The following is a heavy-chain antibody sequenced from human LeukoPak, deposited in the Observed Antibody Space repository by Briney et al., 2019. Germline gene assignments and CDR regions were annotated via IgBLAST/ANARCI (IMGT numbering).Heavy chain of an antibody. CDR1: GYTFTSYG. CDR3: ARYSYYYDSSGYSYYFDY. CDR2: ISAYNGNT. V-gene: IGHV1-18*01. Sequence: ASVKVSCKASGYTFTSYGISWVRQAPGQGLEWMGWISAYNGNTNYAQKLQGRVTMTTDTSTSTAYMELRSLRSDDTAVYYCARYSYYYDSSGYSYYFDYWGQGTLVTVSS. J-gene: IGHJ4*02. D-gene: IGHD3-22*01.